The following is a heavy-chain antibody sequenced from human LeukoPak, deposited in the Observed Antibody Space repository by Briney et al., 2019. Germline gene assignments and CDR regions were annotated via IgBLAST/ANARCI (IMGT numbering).Heavy chain of an antibody. V-gene: IGHV3-23*01. CDR2: ISGSAYST. D-gene: IGHD3-22*01. Sequence: GGSLRLSCAASGFTFSSYAMTWVRQAPGKGLEWISAISGSAYSTSYADSVKGRFTISRDNSKNTLYLQMSSLRAEDTAIYYCARNTSGFKLGDAFDIWGQGTMVTVSS. J-gene: IGHJ3*02. CDR1: GFTFSSYA. CDR3: ARNTSGFKLGDAFDI.